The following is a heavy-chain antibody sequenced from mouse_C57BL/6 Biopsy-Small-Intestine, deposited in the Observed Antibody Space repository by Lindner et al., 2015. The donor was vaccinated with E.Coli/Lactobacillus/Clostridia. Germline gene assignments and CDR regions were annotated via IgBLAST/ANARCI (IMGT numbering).Heavy chain of an antibody. J-gene: IGHJ4*01. CDR2: ISAYNGNT. CDR3: ARDENSYSSSWYWFDP. V-gene: IGHV1-74*01. CDR1: GYTFTSFG. D-gene: IGHD6-1*01. Sequence: SVKVSCKASGYTFTSFGISWVRQAPGQGLEWMGWISAYNGNTNYAQNLQGRVTMTTDTSSSTAYMELRSLRPDDTAVYYCARDENSYSSSWYWFDPWGQGTLVTVSS.